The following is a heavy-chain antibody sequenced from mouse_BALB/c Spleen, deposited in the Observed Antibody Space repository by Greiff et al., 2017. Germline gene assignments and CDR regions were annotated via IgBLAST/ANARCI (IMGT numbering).Heavy chain of an antibody. CDR2: INPSNGGT. D-gene: IGHD1-1*01. CDR3: ARGGITTVPFAY. Sequence: QVQLQQPGAELVKPGASVKLSCKASGYTFTSYWMHWVKLRPGQGFEWIGEINPSNGGTNYNEKFKRKATLTVDKSSSTAYMELARLTSEDSAIYYCARGGITTVPFAYWGQGTLVTVSA. CDR1: GYTFTSYW. J-gene: IGHJ3*01. V-gene: IGHV1S81*02.